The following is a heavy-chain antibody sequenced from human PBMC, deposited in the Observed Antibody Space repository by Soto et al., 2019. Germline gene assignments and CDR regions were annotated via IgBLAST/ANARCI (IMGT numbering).Heavy chain of an antibody. V-gene: IGHV4-59*01. D-gene: IGHD3-10*01. Sequence: SETLSLTCTVSGGSINGDYWTWIRQSPGKGMEWLGHIYFSGSTNYNPSLNRRVTISVDRSKNQFSLSLSSLTAADTAVYFCARDRARPPNYYYGLDVWGQGTTVTVSS. CDR3: ARDRARPPNYYYGLDV. CDR1: GGSINGDY. CDR2: IYFSGST. J-gene: IGHJ6*02.